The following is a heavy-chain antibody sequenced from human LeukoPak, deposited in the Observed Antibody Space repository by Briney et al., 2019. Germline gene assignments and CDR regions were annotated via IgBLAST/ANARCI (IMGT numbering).Heavy chain of an antibody. CDR1: GGSISSGGYS. Sequence: SQTLSLTCAVSGGSISSGGYSWSWIRQQPGKGLEWIGYIYHSGSTYYNPSLKSRVTISVDRSKNQFSLKLSSVTAADTAVYYCARGHYYGSGRSPNWFDPWGQGTLVTVSS. D-gene: IGHD3-10*01. V-gene: IGHV4-30-2*01. CDR2: IYHSGST. CDR3: ARGHYYGSGRSPNWFDP. J-gene: IGHJ5*02.